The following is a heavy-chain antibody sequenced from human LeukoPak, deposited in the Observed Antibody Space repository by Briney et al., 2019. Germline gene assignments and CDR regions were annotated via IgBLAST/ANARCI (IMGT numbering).Heavy chain of an antibody. V-gene: IGHV4-59*01. Sequence: PSETLSLTCTVSGGSISTYYWSWIRQPPGKGLEWIGYIYYSGSTNYNPSLKSRVTISVDTSTNQFSLELSSVTAADTAVYYCARTYYDISGYFPNYFDYWGQGTLVTVSS. CDR2: IYYSGST. J-gene: IGHJ4*02. CDR1: GGSISTYY. D-gene: IGHD3-22*01. CDR3: ARTYYDISGYFPNYFDY.